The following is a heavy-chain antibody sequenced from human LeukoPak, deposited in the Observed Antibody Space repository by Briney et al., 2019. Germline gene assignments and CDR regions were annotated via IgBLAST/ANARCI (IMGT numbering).Heavy chain of an antibody. CDR1: GYSFTTFW. Sequence: GESLKISCKTSGYSFTTFWIGWVRQLPGKGLEWMGIIYPSDSDTRYSPSFQGQVTISADKSINTVYLHWNSLKASDAAIDYCASFHISGKAYNGLHYWGQGTLVTVSS. D-gene: IGHD3-10*01. CDR3: ASFHISGKAYNGLHY. V-gene: IGHV5-51*01. CDR2: IYPSDSDT. J-gene: IGHJ4*02.